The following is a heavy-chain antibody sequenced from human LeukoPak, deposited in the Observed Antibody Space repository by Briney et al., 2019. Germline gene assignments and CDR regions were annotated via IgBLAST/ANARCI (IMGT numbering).Heavy chain of an antibody. CDR1: GFTLSSYW. D-gene: IGHD3-16*01. J-gene: IGHJ4*02. CDR2: INSDGSST. V-gene: IGHV3-74*01. CDR3: ARTRGSNWVLDN. Sequence: GGSLRLSCAASGFTLSSYWMHWFRQVPGKGLVWVSRINSDGSSTSCADSVKGRFTISRDNAKNTLYLQMNSLRAEDTSVYFCARTRGSNWVLDNWGQGTLVTVSS.